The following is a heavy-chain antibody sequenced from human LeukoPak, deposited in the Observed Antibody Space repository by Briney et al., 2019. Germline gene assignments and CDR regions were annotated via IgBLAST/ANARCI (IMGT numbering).Heavy chain of an antibody. D-gene: IGHD3-22*01. V-gene: IGHV5-51*01. J-gene: IGHJ5*02. CDR2: IYPGDSDT. CDR1: GYSFTSYW. Sequence: GESLKISCKGSGYSFTSYWIGWVRQMPGKGLEWMGIIYPGDSDTRYSPSFQGQVTISADKSISTAYLQWSSLKASDTAMYYCARHPPAHYYDSSGYTPSKYNWFDPWGQGTLVTVSS. CDR3: ARHPPAHYYDSSGYTPSKYNWFDP.